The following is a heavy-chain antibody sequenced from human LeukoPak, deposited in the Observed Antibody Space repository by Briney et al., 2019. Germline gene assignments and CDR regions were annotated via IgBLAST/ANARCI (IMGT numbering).Heavy chain of an antibody. J-gene: IGHJ3*02. CDR3: ARAFLVSSDAFDI. CDR1: GFTFSTYS. CDR2: ISTSSSYI. V-gene: IGHV3-21*01. D-gene: IGHD2/OR15-2a*01. Sequence: GGSLRLSCAGSGFTFSTYSMNWFRQAPGKGLEWVSSISTSSSYIYYADSVRGRFTISRDNAKNSLYLQMNSLRAEDTAVYYCARAFLVSSDAFDIWGQGTMVTVSS.